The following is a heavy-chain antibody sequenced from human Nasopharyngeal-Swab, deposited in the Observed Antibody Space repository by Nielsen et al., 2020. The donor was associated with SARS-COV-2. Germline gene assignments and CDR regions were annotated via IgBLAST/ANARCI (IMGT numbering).Heavy chain of an antibody. CDR1: GFTFRSYA. CDR2: ISGSDHTP. D-gene: IGHD5-12*01. CDR3: AKDRDSGDDSDDYYHYYGMDV. V-gene: IGHV3-23*01. J-gene: IGHJ6*02. Sequence: GESLKISCAASGFTFRSYAISWVRQAPGKGLEWVSVISGSDHTPYYADSVKGRFTISRDNSKNMVNLQMNSLRVEDTAIYYCAKDRDSGDDSDDYYHYYGMDVWGQGTTVTVFS.